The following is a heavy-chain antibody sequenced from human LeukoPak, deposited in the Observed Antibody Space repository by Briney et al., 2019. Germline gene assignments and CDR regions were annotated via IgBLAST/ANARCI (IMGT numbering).Heavy chain of an antibody. V-gene: IGHV3-48*01. CDR2: ISVGGSAI. J-gene: IGHJ4*02. Sequence: GGSLRLSCAASGFTFSSHALTWVGQAPGKGLEWVSYISVGGSAIYYADSVKGRFTISRDDAKNSLYLQMNSLRVEDTAVYYCAMRFDYWGQGTLVTVSS. CDR3: AMRFDY. CDR1: GFTFSSHA.